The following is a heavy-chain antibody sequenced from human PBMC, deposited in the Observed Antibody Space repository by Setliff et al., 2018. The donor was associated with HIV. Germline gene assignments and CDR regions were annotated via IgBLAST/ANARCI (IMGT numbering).Heavy chain of an antibody. CDR3: ARPRVFDSFDV. Sequence: GASVKVSCKATEYMILAYKMNWVRQAPGQGLEWIGRISPNNGVAEYAPRFQGRVSMTLDTSISTAYLEIPRLTSDDAAVYFCARPRVFDSFDVWGQGTKVTVSS. D-gene: IGHD6-6*01. J-gene: IGHJ3*01. V-gene: IGHV1-2*06. CDR2: ISPNNGVA. CDR1: EYMILAYK.